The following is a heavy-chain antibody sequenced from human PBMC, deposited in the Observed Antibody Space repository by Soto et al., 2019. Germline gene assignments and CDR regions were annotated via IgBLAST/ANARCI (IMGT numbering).Heavy chain of an antibody. CDR1: GFTFSGYW. D-gene: IGHD4-17*01. V-gene: IGHV3-74*01. J-gene: IGHJ4*02. Sequence: DVQLVESGGGLVQPGGSLRLSCAASGFTFSGYWMHWVRQAPGKGLVWVSRINSDGSSTSYADSVKGRFTISRDNAKNTLYLQMNSLRAEDTAVYYCAREAPYGDPSDYWGQGTLVTVSS. CDR3: AREAPYGDPSDY. CDR2: INSDGSST.